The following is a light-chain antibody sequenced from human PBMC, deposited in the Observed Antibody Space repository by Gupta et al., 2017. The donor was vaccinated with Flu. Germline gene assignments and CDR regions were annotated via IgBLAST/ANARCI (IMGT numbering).Light chain of an antibody. J-gene: IGKJ2*01. Sequence: DRVTITCRASQSISNYLYWYQQKPGKAPKLLIYSASSLQSGVPSRFSGSGSGTDFTLTISSLQPEDFATYYCQQSYSTPPVTFGQGTKLEIK. CDR1: QSISNY. V-gene: IGKV1-39*01. CDR3: QQSYSTPPVT. CDR2: SAS.